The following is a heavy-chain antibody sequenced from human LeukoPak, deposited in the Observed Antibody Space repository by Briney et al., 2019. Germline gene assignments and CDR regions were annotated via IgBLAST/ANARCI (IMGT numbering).Heavy chain of an antibody. D-gene: IGHD4-17*01. CDR3: ASGTVTMGYYYYGMDV. Sequence: WVRQPPGKGLEWIGSIYYSGSTYYNPSLKSRVTISVDTSKNQFSLKLSSVTAADTAVYYCASGTVTMGYYYYGMDVWGQGTTVTVSS. V-gene: IGHV4-39*07. J-gene: IGHJ6*02. CDR2: IYYSGST.